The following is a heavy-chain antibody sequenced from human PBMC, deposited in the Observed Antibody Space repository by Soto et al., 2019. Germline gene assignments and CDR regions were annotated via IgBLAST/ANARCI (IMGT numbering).Heavy chain of an antibody. CDR1: GFTFSSYA. CDR2: ISTSGGST. D-gene: IGHD6-13*01. V-gene: IGHV3-23*01. J-gene: IGHJ3*02. CDR3: AKDRFLGAAGDPDAFDI. Sequence: EEQLLESGGGLVQPGGSLRLSCAASGFTFSSYAMTWVRQAPGQGLEWVSGISTSGGSTYYADSVKGRFTISRDNSKNTLYLQMNSLRAEDTAVYYCAKDRFLGAAGDPDAFDIWGQGSMVTVSS.